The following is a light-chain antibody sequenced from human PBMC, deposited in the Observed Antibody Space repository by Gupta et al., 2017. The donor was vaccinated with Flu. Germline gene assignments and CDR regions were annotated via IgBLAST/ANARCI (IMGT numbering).Light chain of an antibody. V-gene: IGKV1-17*01. Sequence: IQLTHSPSSLSASIGDRVIITCRASQDIENDLAWYQQKLGKAPKRLIYAASSLESGIPSRFSGSRSGTEFTLTISSLQPEDFVNYYCYQHESSPWTFGGGTKVEMK. CDR3: YQHESSPWT. CDR1: QDIEND. J-gene: IGKJ4*02. CDR2: AAS.